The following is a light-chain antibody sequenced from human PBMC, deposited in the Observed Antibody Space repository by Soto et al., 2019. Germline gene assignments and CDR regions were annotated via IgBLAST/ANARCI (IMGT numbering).Light chain of an antibody. CDR3: LLGYPAQPP. V-gene: IGKV3-15*01. CDR2: GAS. J-gene: IGKJ3*01. CDR1: QSVSSN. Sequence: EIVVNQSVATVSVYQGERATLSCRASQSVSSNLAWYQQKPGQAPRLLIYGASNRASGIPARFSGSGSGTDFTLTISFLQPRHFATFQYLLGYPAQPPFG.